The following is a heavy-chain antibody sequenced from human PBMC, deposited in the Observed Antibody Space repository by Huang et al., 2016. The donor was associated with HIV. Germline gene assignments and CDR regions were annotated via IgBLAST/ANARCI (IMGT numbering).Heavy chain of an antibody. V-gene: IGHV1-18*01. CDR3: ARDPYYSNRWKRNDASFL. CDR1: GYDFGSYG. CDR2: NGSDRRDT. Sequence: QVQLVQSGGEVMQPGASVRVSCKASGYDFGSYGMSWVRQAPGQGLKVRGWNGSDRRDTSSAQKFQGRVTITTDTATTTTYMELRSLRSDDTAMYYCARDPYYSNRWKRNDASFLWGQGTMITVSS. J-gene: IGHJ3*01. D-gene: IGHD4-4*01.